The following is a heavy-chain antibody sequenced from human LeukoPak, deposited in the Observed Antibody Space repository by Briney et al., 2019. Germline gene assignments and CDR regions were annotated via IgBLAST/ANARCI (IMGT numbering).Heavy chain of an antibody. CDR2: VYHSGST. Sequence: SETLSLTCTVSGGSINNFYWSWVRQPPGKGLEWLGEVYHSGSTIYNPSLESRITISIDSSKNQFSLKLTSVTAADTAVYYCVRVAVEMATIKGLDIWGRGTMVTVSS. J-gene: IGHJ3*02. CDR1: GGSINNFY. V-gene: IGHV4-34*10. CDR3: VRVAVEMATIKGLDI. D-gene: IGHD5-24*01.